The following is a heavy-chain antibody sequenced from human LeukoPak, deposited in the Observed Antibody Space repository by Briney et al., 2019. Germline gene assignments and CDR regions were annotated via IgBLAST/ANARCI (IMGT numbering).Heavy chain of an antibody. CDR1: GFTFSTYS. Sequence: GGSLRLSCAAPGFTFSTYSMNWVRQAPGKGLEWVSYISSGSSTIYYADSMKGRFTISRDNAKNSLYLQMNSLRDEDTAVYYCASRRESFDYWGQGTLVTVSS. CDR2: ISSGSSTI. CDR3: ASRRESFDY. J-gene: IGHJ4*02. V-gene: IGHV3-48*02.